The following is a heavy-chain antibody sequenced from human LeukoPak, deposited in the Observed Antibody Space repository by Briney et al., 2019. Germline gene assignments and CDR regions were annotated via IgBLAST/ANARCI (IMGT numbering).Heavy chain of an antibody. CDR1: GYTFTSYD. Sequence: ASVKVSCKASGYTFTSYDINWVRQATGQGLEWMGWMNPNSGNTGYAQKFQGRVTMTRNTSISTAYMELSSLRSEDTAVYYCARGVGLRYFDWLLQDYYYGMDVWGQGTTVTVSS. V-gene: IGHV1-8*01. CDR3: ARGVGLRYFDWLLQDYYYGMDV. D-gene: IGHD3-9*01. CDR2: MNPNSGNT. J-gene: IGHJ6*02.